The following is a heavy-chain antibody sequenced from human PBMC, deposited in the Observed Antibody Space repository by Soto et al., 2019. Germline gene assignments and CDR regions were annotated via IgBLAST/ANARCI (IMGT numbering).Heavy chain of an antibody. J-gene: IGHJ5*02. D-gene: IGHD3-10*01. V-gene: IGHV3-21*04. CDR2: ISSNSAYI. Sequence: GSLRLSCAASGFTFRSFTMNWVRQAPGKGLEWVSTISSNSAYIYYTDALRGRFTISRDNAKNSLHLQMNSLRAEDTAVYYCARVPRGREPILYFDPWGQGTLVTVSS. CDR1: GFTFRSFT. CDR3: ARVPRGREPILYFDP.